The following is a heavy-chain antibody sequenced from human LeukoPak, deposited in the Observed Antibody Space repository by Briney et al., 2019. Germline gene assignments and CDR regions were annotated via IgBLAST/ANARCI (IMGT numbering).Heavy chain of an antibody. J-gene: IGHJ6*03. D-gene: IGHD5-12*01. V-gene: IGHV3-66*01. CDR2: IYSGGST. CDR3: ARDGLGYMDV. CDR1: GFPFSSYA. Sequence: GGSLRLSCAASGFPFSSYAMSWVRQAPGKGLEWVSVIYSGGSTYYADSVKGRFTISRDNSKNTLYLQMNSLRAEDTAVYYCARDGLGYMDVWGKGTTVTISS.